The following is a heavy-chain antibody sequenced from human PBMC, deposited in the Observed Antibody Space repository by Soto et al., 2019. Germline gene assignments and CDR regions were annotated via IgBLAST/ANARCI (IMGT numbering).Heavy chain of an antibody. CDR1: GASLRSSNW. V-gene: IGHV4-4*02. D-gene: IGHD3-10*01. J-gene: IGHJ4*02. CDR3: STRLWHFGAHY. CDR2: ISQGGTI. Sequence: QVQRQESGPGLLEPSGTLSLTCTVSGASLRSSNWWNWVRQTPGRGLEWSGEISQGGTINYNPSFRDRLTLSVDNSKIQFSLIRPSVTAADTAVDYCSTRLWHFGAHYWGQGVPVTVSS.